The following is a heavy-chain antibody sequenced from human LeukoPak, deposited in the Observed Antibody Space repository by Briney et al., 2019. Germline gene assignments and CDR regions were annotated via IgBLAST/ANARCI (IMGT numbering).Heavy chain of an antibody. J-gene: IGHJ4*02. D-gene: IGHD6-19*01. V-gene: IGHV5-51*01. Sequence: GESLKISCKGSGYSFTTYWIGWVRQMPGEGLEWLGIIYPGDSETRYSPSFQGQVTISVDKSVSTAYLQWSSLKASDTAMYYCARRLIAVAGTYFDYWGQGTLVTVSS. CDR1: GYSFTTYW. CDR2: IYPGDSET. CDR3: ARRLIAVAGTYFDY.